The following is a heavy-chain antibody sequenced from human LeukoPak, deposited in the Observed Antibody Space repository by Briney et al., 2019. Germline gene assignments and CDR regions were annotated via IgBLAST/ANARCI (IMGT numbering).Heavy chain of an antibody. J-gene: IGHJ4*02. D-gene: IGHD3-3*01. CDR1: GGTFSSYA. CDR2: IIPILGIA. V-gene: IGHV1-69*04. CDR3: ATGAKYDFWSGYRDY. Sequence: SVKVSCKASGGTFSSYAISWARQAPGQGLEWMGRIIPILGIANYAQKFQGRVTITADKSTSTAYMELSSLRSEDTAVYYCATGAKYDFWSGYRDYWGQGTLVTVSS.